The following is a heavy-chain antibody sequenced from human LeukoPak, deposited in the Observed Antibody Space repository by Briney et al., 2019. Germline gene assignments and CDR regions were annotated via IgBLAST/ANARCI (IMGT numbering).Heavy chain of an antibody. CDR1: GGSFSGYY. CDR3: ARGSFSANYDFWSGYYYY. V-gene: IGHV4-34*01. D-gene: IGHD3-3*01. J-gene: IGHJ4*02. Sequence: SETLSLTCAVYGGSFSGYYWSWIRQPPGKGLEWIGEINHSGSTNYNPSLKGRVTISVDTSKNQFSLKLSSVTAADTAVYYCARGSFSANYDFWSGYYYYWGQGTLVTVSS. CDR2: INHSGST.